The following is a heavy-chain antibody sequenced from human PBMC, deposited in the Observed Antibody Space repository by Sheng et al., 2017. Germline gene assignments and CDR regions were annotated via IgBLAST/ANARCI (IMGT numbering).Heavy chain of an antibody. CDR1: GFTFSSYG. CDR3: AKDPSPRRHDYVGYYFDY. J-gene: IGHJ4*02. V-gene: IGHV3-30*02. CDR2: IRYDGSNK. D-gene: IGHD3-16*01. Sequence: QVQLVESGGGVVQPGGSLRLSCAASGFTFSSYGMHWVRQAPGKGLEWVAFIRYDGSNKYYADSVKGRFTISRDNSKNTLYLQMNSLRAEDTAVYYCAKDPSPRRHDYVGYYFDYWDQGTLVTVSS.